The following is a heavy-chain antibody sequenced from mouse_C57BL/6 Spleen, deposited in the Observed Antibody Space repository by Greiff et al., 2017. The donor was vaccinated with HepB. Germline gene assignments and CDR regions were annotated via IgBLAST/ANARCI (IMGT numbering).Heavy chain of an antibody. Sequence: VQLQQPGAELVRPGPSVKLSCKASGYTFTSYWMHWVKQRPGQGLEWIGVIDPSDSYTNYNQKFKGKATLTVDTSSSTAYMQLSSLTSEDSAVYYCARSPVVDWYFDVWGTGTTVTVSS. J-gene: IGHJ1*03. CDR1: GYTFTSYW. CDR2: IDPSDSYT. V-gene: IGHV1-59*01. CDR3: ARSPVVDWYFDV. D-gene: IGHD1-1*01.